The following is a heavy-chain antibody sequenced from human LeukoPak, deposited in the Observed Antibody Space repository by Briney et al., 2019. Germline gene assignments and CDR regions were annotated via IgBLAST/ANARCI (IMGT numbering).Heavy chain of an antibody. V-gene: IGHV4-59*12. CDR1: GDSISNYC. J-gene: IGHJ3*02. CDR2: IYYSGST. Sequence: SETLSLTCTVSGDSISNYCWSWIRQPPGKGLEWIGYIYYSGSTNYNPSLKSRVTISVDTSKNQFSLKLSSVTAADTAVYYCAKSNGYGLMDIWGQGTMVTVSS. D-gene: IGHD3-22*01. CDR3: AKSNGYGLMDI.